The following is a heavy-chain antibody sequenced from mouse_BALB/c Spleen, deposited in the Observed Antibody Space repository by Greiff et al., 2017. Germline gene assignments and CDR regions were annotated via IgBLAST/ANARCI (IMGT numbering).Heavy chain of an antibody. J-gene: IGHJ3*01. CDR1: GYSITSDYA. Sequence: EVQGVESGPGLVKPSQSLSLTCTVTGYSITSDYAWNWIRQFPGNKLEWMGYISYSGSTSYNPSLKSRISITRDTSKNQFFLQLNSVTTEDTATYYCARGYYTWFAYWGQGTLVTVSA. CDR3: ARGYYTWFAY. V-gene: IGHV3-2*02. CDR2: ISYSGST. D-gene: IGHD1-1*01.